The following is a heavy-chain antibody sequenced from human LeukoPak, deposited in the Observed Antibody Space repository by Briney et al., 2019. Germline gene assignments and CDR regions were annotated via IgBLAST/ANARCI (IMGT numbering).Heavy chain of an antibody. D-gene: IGHD6-25*01. Sequence: GGSLRLSCATSGFTFNTYSLNWVRQAPGKRLEWVSSIISSSNYISYAESVKGRFTVSSVNAKSSLYLQMNSLRAEDTATYYCARARQGSYAMEAWGQGATVIVSS. CDR3: ARARQGSYAMEA. J-gene: IGHJ6*02. CDR2: IISSSNYI. V-gene: IGHV3-21*01. CDR1: GFTFNTYS.